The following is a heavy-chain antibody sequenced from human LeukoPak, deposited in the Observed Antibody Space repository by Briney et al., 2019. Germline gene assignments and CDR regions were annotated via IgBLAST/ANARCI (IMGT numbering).Heavy chain of an antibody. CDR2: IKQDGSEK. V-gene: IGHV3-7*01. CDR1: GFTFSSYW. CDR3: ARPSIAAAGTGWFDP. Sequence: PGGSLRLTCAASGFTFSSYWMSWVRQAPGEGLEWVANIKQDGSEKYYVDSVKGRFTISRDNAKNSLYLQMNSLRAEDTAVYYCARPSIAAAGTGWFDPWGQGTLVTVSS. D-gene: IGHD6-13*01. J-gene: IGHJ5*02.